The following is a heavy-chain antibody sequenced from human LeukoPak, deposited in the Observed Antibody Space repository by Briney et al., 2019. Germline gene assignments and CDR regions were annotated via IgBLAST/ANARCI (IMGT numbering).Heavy chain of an antibody. D-gene: IGHD3-22*01. V-gene: IGHV3-7*01. CDR2: IKQDGSEK. CDR3: ARESRSYYYDSSGYYWLSYYFGY. J-gene: IGHJ4*02. CDR1: GFTFNNYD. Sequence: GGSLRLSCAASGFTFNNYDMTWVRQAPGKGLEWVANIKQDGSEKYYVDSAKGRFTISGDNAKNSLYLQMNSLRAEDTAVYYCARESRSYYYDSSGYYWLSYYFGYWGQGTLVTVSS.